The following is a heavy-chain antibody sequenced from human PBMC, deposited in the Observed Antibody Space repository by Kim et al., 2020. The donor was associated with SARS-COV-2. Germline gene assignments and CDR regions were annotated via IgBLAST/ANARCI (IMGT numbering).Heavy chain of an antibody. CDR2: LYSGGST. CDR1: GFTVDNNF. D-gene: IGHD3-10*01. CDR3: ARVIQLWHAFDV. V-gene: IGHV3-53*01. J-gene: IGHJ3*01. Sequence: GGSLRLSCAASGFTVDNNFMTWVRQAPGKGLEWVAVLYSGGSTSYADSVNGRFTISRDNSKNTLYLQMNSLRAEDTAVYYCARVIQLWHAFDVWGQRTLVTVSS.